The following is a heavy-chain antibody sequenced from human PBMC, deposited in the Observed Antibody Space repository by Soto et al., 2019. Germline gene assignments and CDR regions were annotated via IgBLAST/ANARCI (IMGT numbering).Heavy chain of an antibody. CDR1: GFTFSSNW. CDR2: INTDGSVT. J-gene: IGHJ4*02. Sequence: EVQPVESGGGLVQPGGSLRLSCAASGFTFSSNWMYWVRQAPGKGLVWVSRINTDGSVTSYADSVKGRFTISRDNAKNTLYQQMNSLRTEDTAVYYCARYSSGAGDYWGQGTLVTVSS. V-gene: IGHV3-74*01. D-gene: IGHD6-19*01. CDR3: ARYSSGAGDY.